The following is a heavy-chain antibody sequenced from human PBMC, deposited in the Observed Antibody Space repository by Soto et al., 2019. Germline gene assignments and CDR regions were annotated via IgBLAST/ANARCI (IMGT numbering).Heavy chain of an antibody. J-gene: IGHJ5*01. Sequence: ASVKVSCKASGCTFSSYAISWVRQAPGQGLEWMGGIIPFFGTANYAQKLQGRVTMTEDASTSTAYMELRSLRSEDTAVYYCASGKGMGVLTWGQGTMVTVSS. CDR3: ASGKGMGVLT. CDR1: GCTFSSYA. D-gene: IGHD3-16*01. CDR2: IIPFFGTA. V-gene: IGHV1-69*13.